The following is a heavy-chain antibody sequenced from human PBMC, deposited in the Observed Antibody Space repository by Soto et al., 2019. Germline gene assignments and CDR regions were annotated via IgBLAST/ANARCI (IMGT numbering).Heavy chain of an antibody. V-gene: IGHV3-74*01. D-gene: IGHD2-2*02. CDR2: ISSDGSST. Sequence: EVPLVESGGGLVQPGGSLRLSCAASGFTLSSYWMHWARQAPGKGLVWVSRISSDGSSTNYADSVKGRFTISRDNAKTTRTLKMDSLTVEDTAVYYCARVPHCSSSSCYSYFDNWGQGTLVTVSS. CDR3: ARVPHCSSSSCYSYFDN. CDR1: GFTLSSYW. J-gene: IGHJ4*02.